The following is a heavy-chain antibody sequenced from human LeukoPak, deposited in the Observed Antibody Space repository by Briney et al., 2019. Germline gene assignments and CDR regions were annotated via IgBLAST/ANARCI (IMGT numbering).Heavy chain of an antibody. CDR3: AKGLKLLWFGELLG. V-gene: IGHV3-30*18. CDR2: ISYDGSNK. D-gene: IGHD3-10*01. Sequence: GGSLRLSCAASGFTFSSYGMHWVRQAPGKGLEWVAVISYDGSNKYYADSVKGRFTISRDNSKNTLYLRMNSLRAEDTAVYYCAKGLKLLWFGELLGRGQGTLVTVSS. CDR1: GFTFSSYG. J-gene: IGHJ4*02.